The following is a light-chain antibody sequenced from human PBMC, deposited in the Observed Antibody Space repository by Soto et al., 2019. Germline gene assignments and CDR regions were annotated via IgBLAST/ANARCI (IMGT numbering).Light chain of an antibody. J-gene: IGKJ1*01. CDR2: AAS. CDR1: QGISSY. V-gene: IGKV1-8*01. CDR3: QQYYSYRT. Sequence: AIRMTQSPSSLSASTGDRVTITCRASQGISSYLAWYQQKPGKAPKLLIYAASTLQSGVPSRFSGSGSGTYFTLTISCLQSEDFATYYCQQYYSYRTFGQGTKVEIK.